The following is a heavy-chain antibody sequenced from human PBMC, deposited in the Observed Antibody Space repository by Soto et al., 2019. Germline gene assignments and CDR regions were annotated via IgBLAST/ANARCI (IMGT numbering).Heavy chain of an antibody. Sequence: QVQLVESGGGLVKPGGSLRLSCVASGFTFSDYYMNWIRQAPGKGLEWVAYISSSGSTIYYADSVKGRFTMSRDNTNNTLYLQMNSLRAEDTAIYYCARDGRYASNYSGLDVWGQGTTVTVSS. CDR2: ISSSGSTI. J-gene: IGHJ6*02. CDR1: GFTFSDYY. D-gene: IGHD1-26*01. CDR3: ARDGRYASNYSGLDV. V-gene: IGHV3-11*01.